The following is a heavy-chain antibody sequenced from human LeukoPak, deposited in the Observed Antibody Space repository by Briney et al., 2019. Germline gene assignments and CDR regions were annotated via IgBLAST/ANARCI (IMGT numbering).Heavy chain of an antibody. Sequence: GGSLRLSCAASGFTFSDYYMSWIRQAPGKGLEWVSYISSSGSTIYYADSVKGRFTISRDNAKNSLYLQMNSLRAEDTAVYYCARDIIAAAGTRWFDPWGQGTLVTVSS. V-gene: IGHV3-11*01. J-gene: IGHJ5*02. CDR2: ISSSGSTI. D-gene: IGHD6-13*01. CDR1: GFTFSDYY. CDR3: ARDIIAAAGTRWFDP.